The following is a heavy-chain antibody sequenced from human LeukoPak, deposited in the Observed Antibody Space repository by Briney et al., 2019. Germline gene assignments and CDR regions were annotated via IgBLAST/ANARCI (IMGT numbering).Heavy chain of an antibody. Sequence: GRSLRLSCAASGFTFSSYGMHWVRQAPGKGLEWVAVIWYDGSNKYYADSVKGRFTISRGNSKNTLYLQMNSLRAEDTAVYYCAREGIAAAGLDFDYWGQGTLVTVSS. J-gene: IGHJ4*02. CDR3: AREGIAAAGLDFDY. CDR1: GFTFSSYG. D-gene: IGHD6-13*01. CDR2: IWYDGSNK. V-gene: IGHV3-33*01.